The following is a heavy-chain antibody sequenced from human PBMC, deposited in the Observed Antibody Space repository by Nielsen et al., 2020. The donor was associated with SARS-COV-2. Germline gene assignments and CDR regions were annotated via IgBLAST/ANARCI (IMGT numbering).Heavy chain of an antibody. Sequence: SETLSLTCAVSGGSISSSNWWSWVRQPPGKGLEWIGEIYHSGSTNYNPSLKSRVTISVDKSKNQFSLKLSSVTAADTAVYYCARGPHDYGDYWLGYWGQGTLVTVSS. CDR1: GGSISSSNW. J-gene: IGHJ4*02. D-gene: IGHD4-17*01. V-gene: IGHV4-4*02. CDR3: ARGPHDYGDYWLGY. CDR2: IYHSGST.